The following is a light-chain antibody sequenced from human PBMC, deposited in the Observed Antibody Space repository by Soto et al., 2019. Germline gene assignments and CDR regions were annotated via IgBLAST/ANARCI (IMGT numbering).Light chain of an antibody. CDR2: EVS. V-gene: IGLV2-14*01. CDR3: SFSTSAIL. Sequence: DLTQPDSVSASSGQSVTLSCTGTSSDIGAYNYVSWYVQHPGRAPHLLIYEVSYRSSGVSDRFAGSKSANTASLTIFGLQAEDEGTYYCSFSTSAILFGGGTQLTVL. J-gene: IGLJ2*01. CDR1: SSDIGAYNY.